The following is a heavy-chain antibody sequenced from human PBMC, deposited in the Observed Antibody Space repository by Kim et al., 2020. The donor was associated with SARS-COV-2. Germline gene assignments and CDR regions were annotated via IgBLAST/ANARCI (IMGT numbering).Heavy chain of an antibody. CDR3: ARGTRAYYYDSSPSDY. J-gene: IGHJ4*02. CDR1: GGSFSGYY. CDR2: INHSGST. V-gene: IGHV4-34*01. D-gene: IGHD3-22*01. Sequence: SETLSLTCAVYGGSFSGYYWSWIRQPPGKGLEWIGEINHSGSTNYNPSLKSRVTISVDTSKNQFSLKLSSVTAADTAVYYCARGTRAYYYDSSPSDYWGQGTLVTVSS.